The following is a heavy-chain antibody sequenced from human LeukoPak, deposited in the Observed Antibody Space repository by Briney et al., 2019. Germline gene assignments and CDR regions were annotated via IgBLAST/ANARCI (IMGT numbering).Heavy chain of an antibody. CDR1: GFTFSSYS. CDR2: ISSSSRTI. D-gene: IGHD6-13*01. Sequence: GGSLTLSCAASGFTFSSYSMNWVRQAPGEGLEWVSYISSSSRTIYYADSVKGRFTISRDNAKNSLYLQMNSLRAEDTAVYYCARGDSSSWWDYWGQGTLVTVSS. V-gene: IGHV3-48*01. CDR3: ARGDSSSWWDY. J-gene: IGHJ4*02.